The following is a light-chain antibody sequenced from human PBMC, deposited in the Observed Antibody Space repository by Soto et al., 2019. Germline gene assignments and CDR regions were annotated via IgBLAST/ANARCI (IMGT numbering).Light chain of an antibody. J-gene: IGKJ2*01. V-gene: IGKV3-15*01. CDR3: QQYDNWPPYT. Sequence: IVLTQSPGTLSVSPGERATLSCRASQAISDNLAWYQHKPGQPPRLLIYDASTRATGIPARFSGGGSGTEFTLTISSLQSEDFAVYYCQQYDNWPPYTFGQGTKVDIK. CDR2: DAS. CDR1: QAISDN.